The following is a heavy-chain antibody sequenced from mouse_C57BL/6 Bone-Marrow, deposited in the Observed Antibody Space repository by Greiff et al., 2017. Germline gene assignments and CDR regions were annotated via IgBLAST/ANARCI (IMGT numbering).Heavy chain of an antibody. CDR3: GRRDGWLLDY. Sequence: QVQLQQSGAELARPGASVKLSCKASGYTFTSYGISWVKQRTGQGLEWIGEIYPRSGNTYYNEKFKGKATLTADKSSSTAYMELRSLSSEDSAVXFCGRRDGWLLDYWGQGTTLTVSS. D-gene: IGHD2-3*01. V-gene: IGHV1-81*01. CDR1: GYTFTSYG. CDR2: IYPRSGNT. J-gene: IGHJ2*01.